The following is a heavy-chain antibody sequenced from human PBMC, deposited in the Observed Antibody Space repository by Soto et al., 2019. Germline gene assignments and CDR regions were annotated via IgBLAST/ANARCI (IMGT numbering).Heavy chain of an antibody. CDR1: GQTFNRYW. CDR3: VRTHFDSCSFHSYGLNA. Sequence: DVQLAESGGGLVQPGGSLRLSCVASGQTFNRYWMSWVRQAPGKGLEWVANIKQDATEEYYVGSVKGRFTISRDNAKNSLYLQMNSLSAEDTAMYYCVRTHFDSCSFHSYGLNAWGQGTTVTVTS. D-gene: IGHD3-3*01. CDR2: IKQDATEE. V-gene: IGHV3-7*03. J-gene: IGHJ6*02.